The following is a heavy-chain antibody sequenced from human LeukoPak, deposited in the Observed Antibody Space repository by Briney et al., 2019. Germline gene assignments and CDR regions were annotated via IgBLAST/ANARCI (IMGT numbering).Heavy chain of an antibody. CDR3: ASLDPFDY. Sequence: GGSLRLSCAASGFTFDDYAMHWVRLAPGKGLTWVSRINSDGTKTDYADSVKGRFTISRDNPKNTLFLQMNSLRAEDTAIYYCASLDPFDYWGQGTLVTVSS. J-gene: IGHJ4*02. CDR2: INSDGTKT. CDR1: GFTFDDYA. V-gene: IGHV3-74*01.